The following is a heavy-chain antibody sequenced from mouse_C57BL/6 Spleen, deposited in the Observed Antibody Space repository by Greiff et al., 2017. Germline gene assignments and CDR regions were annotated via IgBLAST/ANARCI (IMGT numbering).Heavy chain of an antibody. V-gene: IGHV1-50*01. CDR2: IDPSDSYT. CDR1: GYTFTSYW. D-gene: IGHD2-3*01. J-gene: IGHJ4*01. CDR3: ARRWWLLPYYAMDY. Sequence: QVQLQQPGAELVKPGASVKLSCKASGYTFTSYWMQWVKQRPGQGLEWIGEIDPSDSYTNYNQKFKGKATLTVDTSSSTAYMQLSSLTSEDSAVYYGARRWWLLPYYAMDYWGQGTSVTVSS.